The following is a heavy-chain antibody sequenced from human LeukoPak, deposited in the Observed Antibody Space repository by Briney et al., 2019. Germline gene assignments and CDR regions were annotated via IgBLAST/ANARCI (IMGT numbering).Heavy chain of an antibody. CDR3: AKERDYDFWSGPGAFDI. Sequence: GGSLRLSCAASGFTVSSNYMSWVRQAPGKGLEWVSGIYSGGSIYYGDPAKGRFTISRDNSKNTLYLQMNSLRAEDTAVYYCAKERDYDFWSGPGAFDIWGQGTMVTVSS. CDR2: IYSGGSI. D-gene: IGHD3-3*01. CDR1: GFTVSSNY. V-gene: IGHV3-53*05. J-gene: IGHJ3*02.